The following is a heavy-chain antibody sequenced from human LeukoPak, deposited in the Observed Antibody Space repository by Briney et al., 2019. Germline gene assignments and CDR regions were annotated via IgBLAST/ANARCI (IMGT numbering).Heavy chain of an antibody. J-gene: IGHJ4*02. CDR3: AKNVVVKRYFDY. Sequence: PGGSLRLSCAASGFTFSNHAMSWVRPAPGKGLQWVSVISGSGRTTEYADSVKGRFTISRDNSKNTLSLQMNSLRVEDTAIYYCAKNVVVKRYFDYWGQGTLITVSS. D-gene: IGHD2-15*01. V-gene: IGHV3-23*01. CDR1: GFTFSNHA. CDR2: ISGSGRTT.